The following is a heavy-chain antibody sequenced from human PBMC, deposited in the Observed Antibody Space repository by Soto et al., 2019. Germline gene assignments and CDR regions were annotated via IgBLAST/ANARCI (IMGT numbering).Heavy chain of an antibody. CDR1: GDSITSNSYY. CDR2: IYYSGST. D-gene: IGHD4-17*01. Sequence: SETLSLTCTVSGDSITSNSYYWSWIRQHPGKGLEWIGYIYYSGSTYYNPSLKSRVTISVDTSKNQFSLKVSSVTAADTAVYYCARETYGDYVGYFDPWGQGTLVTVSS. J-gene: IGHJ5*02. CDR3: ARETYGDYVGYFDP. V-gene: IGHV4-31*03.